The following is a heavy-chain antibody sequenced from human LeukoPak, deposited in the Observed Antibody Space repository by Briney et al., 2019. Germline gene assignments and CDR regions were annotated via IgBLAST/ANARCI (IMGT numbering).Heavy chain of an antibody. D-gene: IGHD3-9*01. V-gene: IGHV5-51*01. CDR2: IYPGDSDT. J-gene: IGHJ4*02. CDR1: GYSFTSYW. CDR3: ARGHYDILTGYFF. Sequence: GESLKISCKGSGYSFTSYWIGWVRQMPGKGLEWMGIIYPGDSDTRYSPSFQGQVTISADKSISTAYLQWSSLKASDTAMYHCARGHYDILTGYFFWGQGTLVTVSS.